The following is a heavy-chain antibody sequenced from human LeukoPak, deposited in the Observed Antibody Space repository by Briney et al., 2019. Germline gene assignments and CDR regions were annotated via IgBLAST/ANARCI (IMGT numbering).Heavy chain of an antibody. CDR1: GGTFSSYA. CDR2: IIPILGIA. V-gene: IGHV1-69*04. CDR3: ATDYGDYDLGMDV. J-gene: IGHJ6*02. D-gene: IGHD4-17*01. Sequence: SVKVSCKASGGTFSSYAISWVRQAPGQGLEWMGRIIPILGIANYAQKFQGRVTITADRSTSTAYMELSSLRSEDTAVYYCATDYGDYDLGMDVWGQGTTVTVSS.